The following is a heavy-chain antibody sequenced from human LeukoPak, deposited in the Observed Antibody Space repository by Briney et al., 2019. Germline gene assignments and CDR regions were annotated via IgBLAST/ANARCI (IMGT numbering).Heavy chain of an antibody. D-gene: IGHD3-10*01. J-gene: IGHJ6*04. CDR3: ARESRRITMVRGLDMDV. Sequence: GGSLRLSCAASGFTFSSYCIHWVRRAPGRGLEWVANIKEEGSQKYFVDSVKGRFTISRDNAKNSLYLQMNSLRAEDTAVYYCARESRRITMVRGLDMDVWGKGTTVTVSS. CDR1: GFTFSSYC. CDR2: IKEEGSQK. V-gene: IGHV3-7*03.